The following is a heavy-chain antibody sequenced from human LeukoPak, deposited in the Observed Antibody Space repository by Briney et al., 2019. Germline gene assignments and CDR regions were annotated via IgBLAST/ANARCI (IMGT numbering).Heavy chain of an antibody. V-gene: IGHV4-4*07. CDR2: IYYSGST. D-gene: IGHD2-2*02. CDR3: ATGKGYCSSTSCYSSAFDI. Sequence: PSETLSLTCTVSGGSISSYYWSWIRQPAGKGLEWIGRIYYSGSTNYNPSLKSRVTISVDTSKNQFSLKLSSVTAADTAVYYCATGKGYCSSTSCYSSAFDIWGQGTMVTVSS. J-gene: IGHJ3*02. CDR1: GGSISSYY.